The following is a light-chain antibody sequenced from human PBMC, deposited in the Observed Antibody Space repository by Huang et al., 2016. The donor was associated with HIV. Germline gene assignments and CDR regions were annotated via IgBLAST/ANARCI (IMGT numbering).Light chain of an antibody. CDR1: QNINTF. Sequence: DIQMTQSPSSLSTFVGDRVTITCRASQNINTFLHWYQEKPGKAPRLLIYYASSLEHGVPSRFSCSASGTEFTLTVSSVQPDDSATYYCQQTYRTPYTFGQGTKLDI. CDR2: YAS. V-gene: IGKV1-39*01. CDR3: QQTYRTPYT. J-gene: IGKJ2*01.